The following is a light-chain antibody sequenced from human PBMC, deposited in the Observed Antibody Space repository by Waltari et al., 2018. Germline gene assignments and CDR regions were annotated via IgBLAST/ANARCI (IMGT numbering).Light chain of an antibody. CDR3: QQRSNWPLYT. Sequence: EIVLTQSPATLSLSPGERATLSCRASQSVSSYLAWYQQKPGQAPRPLTYDASNRATGITARLSGIGSGTDFTLTISSLEPEDFAVYYCQQRSNWPLYTFGQGTKLEIK. CDR1: QSVSSY. CDR2: DAS. V-gene: IGKV3-11*01. J-gene: IGKJ2*01.